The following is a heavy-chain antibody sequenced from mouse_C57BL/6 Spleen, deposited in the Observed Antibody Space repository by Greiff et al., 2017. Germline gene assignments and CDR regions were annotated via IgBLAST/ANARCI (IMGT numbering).Heavy chain of an antibody. J-gene: IGHJ4*01. CDR3: ARNDGSSYGDYAMDY. V-gene: IGHV5-17*01. D-gene: IGHD1-1*01. Sequence: EVNVVESGGGLVKPGGSLKLSCAASGFTFSDYGMHWVRQAPEKGLEWVAYISSGSSTIYYADTVKGRFTISRDNAKNTLFLQMTSLRSEDTAMYYCARNDGSSYGDYAMDYWGQGTSVTVSS. CDR1: GFTFSDYG. CDR2: ISSGSSTI.